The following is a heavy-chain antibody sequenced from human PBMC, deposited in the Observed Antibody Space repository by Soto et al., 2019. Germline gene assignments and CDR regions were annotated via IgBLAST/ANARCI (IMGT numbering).Heavy chain of an antibody. CDR1: GFTFSSYG. CDR3: AKDLGIAAAGTLSSAIDY. J-gene: IGHJ4*02. CDR2: ISYDGSNK. Sequence: GGSLRLSCAASGFTFSSYGMHWVRQAPGKGLEWVAVISYDGSNKYYADSVKGRFTISRDNSKNTLYLQMNSLRAEDTAVYYCAKDLGIAAAGTLSSAIDYWGQGTLVTVSS. D-gene: IGHD6-13*01. V-gene: IGHV3-30*18.